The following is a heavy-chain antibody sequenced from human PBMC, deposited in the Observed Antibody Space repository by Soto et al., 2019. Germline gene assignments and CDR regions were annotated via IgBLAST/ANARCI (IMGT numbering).Heavy chain of an antibody. CDR1: GGSISSSSYY. CDR3: ARHLGVVSRGLADISPYYFDY. CDR2: IYYSGST. D-gene: IGHD3-16*01. Sequence: QLQLQESGPGLVKPSETLSLTCTVSGGSISSSSYYWGWIRQPPGKGLEWIGSIYYSGSTYYNPSLKSRVTISVDTSKNQFSLKLSSVTAADTAVYYCARHLGVVSRGLADISPYYFDYWGQGTLVTVSS. J-gene: IGHJ4*02. V-gene: IGHV4-39*01.